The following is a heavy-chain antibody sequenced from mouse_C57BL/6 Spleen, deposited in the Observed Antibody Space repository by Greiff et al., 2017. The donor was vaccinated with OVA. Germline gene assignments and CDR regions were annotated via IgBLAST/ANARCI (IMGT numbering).Heavy chain of an antibody. CDR1: GYTFTSYW. CDR2: IDPSDSYT. D-gene: IGHD1-1*01. Sequence: VQLQQPGAELVMPGASVKLSCKASGYTFTSYWMHWVKQRPGQGLEWIGEIDPSDSYTNYNQKFKGKSTLTVDKSSSTAYMQLSSLTSEDSAVYYCAITTVDYYAMDYWGQGTSVTVSS. CDR3: AITTVDYYAMDY. V-gene: IGHV1-69*01. J-gene: IGHJ4*01.